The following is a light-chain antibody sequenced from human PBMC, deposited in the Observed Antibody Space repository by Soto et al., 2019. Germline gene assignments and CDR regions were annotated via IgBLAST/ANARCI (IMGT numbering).Light chain of an antibody. CDR1: QSIATSQ. J-gene: IGKJ3*01. CDR2: GAS. CDR3: HQYGSSPLT. Sequence: EIVLTQSPGTLSLSPGERATLFCRASQSIATSQLAWYQQKPGQAPRLLIYGASTRATGIPDRFSGSGSGTDFTLTISRLEAEDFAVYYCHQYGSSPLTFGPGTKVDIK. V-gene: IGKV3-20*01.